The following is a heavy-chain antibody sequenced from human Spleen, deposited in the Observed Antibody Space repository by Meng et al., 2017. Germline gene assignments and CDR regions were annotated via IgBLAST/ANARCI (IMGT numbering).Heavy chain of an antibody. V-gene: IGHV1-2*06. CDR3: ARALDLDEPFGDYILECAFDF. CDR1: GYTFTDSY. Sequence: ASVKVSCKASGYTFTDSYMHWVRQAPGQGLEWMGRINPYSGGTNSAQKFQGRVTMTRDTSISTAFMELSRLTSDDTAVYYCARALDLDEPFGDYILECAFDFWGQGTMVTVSS. CDR2: INPYSGGT. J-gene: IGHJ3*01. D-gene: IGHD4-17*01.